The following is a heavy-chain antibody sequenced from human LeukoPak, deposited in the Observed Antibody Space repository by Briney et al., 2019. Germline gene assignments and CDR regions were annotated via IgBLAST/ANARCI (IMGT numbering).Heavy chain of an antibody. V-gene: IGHV4-59*13. CDR3: ARLSRIAAAGAYSYHSMDV. J-gene: IGHJ6*02. CDR2: VCYSGSI. Sequence: SETLSLTCTVSGGSINSYYWSWIRQPPGKGLEWIGFVCYSGSINYNPSLKSRVTISVDTSNNQFSLKLSSVTAADTAVYYCARLSRIAAAGAYSYHSMDVWGQGTTVTVSS. CDR1: GGSINSYY. D-gene: IGHD6-13*01.